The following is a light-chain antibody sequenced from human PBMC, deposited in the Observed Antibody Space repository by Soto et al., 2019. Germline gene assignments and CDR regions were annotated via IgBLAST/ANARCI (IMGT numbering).Light chain of an antibody. CDR1: SSDVGGYNY. CDR2: DVS. Sequence: QSVLTQPRSVSGSPGQSVTISCSGTSSDVGGYNYVSWYQQHPGKVPKLMIYDVSERPSGVPDRFSGSKSGNTASLTISGLQAEDEADYYCCSYRDTHKVVFGGGTKLTVL. CDR3: CSYRDTHKVV. J-gene: IGLJ2*01. V-gene: IGLV2-11*01.